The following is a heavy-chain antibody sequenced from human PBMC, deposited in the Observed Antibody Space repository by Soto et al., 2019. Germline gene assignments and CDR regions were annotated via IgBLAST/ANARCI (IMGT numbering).Heavy chain of an antibody. V-gene: IGHV1-69*13. CDR3: ARMTTVTTRSLNYGMDV. CDR1: GGTFSSYA. D-gene: IGHD4-17*01. Sequence: GASVKVCCKASGGTFSSYAISCVRQAPGQGLEWMGGIIPIFGTANYAQKFQGRVTITADESTSTAYMELSSLRSEDTAVYYCARMTTVTTRSLNYGMDVWVQGTTVTVSS. J-gene: IGHJ6*02. CDR2: IIPIFGTA.